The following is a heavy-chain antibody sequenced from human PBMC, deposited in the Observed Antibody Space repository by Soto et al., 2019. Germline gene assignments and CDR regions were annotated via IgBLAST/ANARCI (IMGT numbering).Heavy chain of an antibody. CDR3: ARDSGPTWNYVRAYSQVGY. CDR2: INPSGGST. CDR1: GYTFTSYY. J-gene: IGHJ4*02. V-gene: IGHV1-46*01. Sequence: QVQLVQSGAEVKKPGASVKVSCKASGYTFTSYYMHWVRQAPGQGLESMGIINPSGGSTSYAQKFQGRVTMTRDTSTSTVYMELSSLRSEDTAVYYCARDSGPTWNYVRAYSQVGYWGQGTLVTVSS. D-gene: IGHD1-7*01.